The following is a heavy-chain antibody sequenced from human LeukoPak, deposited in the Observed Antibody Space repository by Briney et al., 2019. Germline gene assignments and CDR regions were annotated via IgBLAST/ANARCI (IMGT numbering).Heavy chain of an antibody. CDR1: GYTFTSYG. Sequence: GASVKVSCKASGYTFTSYGMSWVRQAPGQGLEWMGWISAYNGNTNYAQKLQGRVTMTTDTSTSTAYMELRSLRSDDTAVYYCATVRAVDGPFDYWGQGTLVTVSS. D-gene: IGHD6-19*01. V-gene: IGHV1-18*01. CDR2: ISAYNGNT. CDR3: ATVRAVDGPFDY. J-gene: IGHJ4*02.